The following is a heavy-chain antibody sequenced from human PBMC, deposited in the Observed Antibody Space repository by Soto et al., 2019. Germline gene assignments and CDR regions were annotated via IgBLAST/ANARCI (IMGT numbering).Heavy chain of an antibody. Sequence: PGGSLRLSCAASGFTFSNYVMQWVRQAPGKGLEWVAVISYDGRSKVYADSEGRFTISRDNSKNTLYLQMNSMRAEDTAVYYCTNGRRQQPPLDWGQGTLVTVSS. J-gene: IGHJ4*02. D-gene: IGHD6-13*01. CDR2: ISYDGRSK. CDR1: GFTFSNYV. V-gene: IGHV3-30*18. CDR3: TNGRRQQPPLD.